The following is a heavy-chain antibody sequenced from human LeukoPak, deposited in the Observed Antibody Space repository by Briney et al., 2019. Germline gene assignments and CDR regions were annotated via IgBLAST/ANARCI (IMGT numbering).Heavy chain of an antibody. D-gene: IGHD1-1*01. CDR2: ISAYNGDT. Sequence: ASVRVSWKASDYTFTNYGISWVRQAPGQGLEWMGWISAYNGDTNYAQNLQGKVTLTTDASTSTAFMELKSLTSDDTAMYYCARNKRGTYWRDAFDIWGQGTRVTVSS. V-gene: IGHV1-18*01. CDR3: ARNKRGTYWRDAFDI. CDR1: DYTFTNYG. J-gene: IGHJ3*02.